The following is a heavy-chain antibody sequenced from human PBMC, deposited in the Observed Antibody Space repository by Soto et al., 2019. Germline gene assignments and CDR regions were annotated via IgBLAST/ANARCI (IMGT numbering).Heavy chain of an antibody. CDR1: GYTFTSYA. CDR2: INAGNGNT. CDR3: ARSIVVVTALDY. Sequence: ASVKVSCKASGYTFTSYAMHWVRQAPGQRLEWKGWINAGNGNTKYSQKFQGRVTITRDTSASTAYMELSSLRSEDTAVYYCARSIVVVTALDYWGQGTLVTVSS. V-gene: IGHV1-3*01. J-gene: IGHJ4*02. D-gene: IGHD2-21*02.